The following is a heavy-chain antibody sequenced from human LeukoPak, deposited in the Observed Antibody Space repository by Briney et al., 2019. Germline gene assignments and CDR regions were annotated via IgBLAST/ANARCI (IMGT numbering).Heavy chain of an antibody. CDR1: GYTFTGYY. Sequence: GASVKVSCKASGYTFTGYYMHWVRQAPGQGLEWMGWINPNSGGTNYAQKFQGRVTMTRDTSISTAYMELSRLRSDDTAVYYCARRARVGSSRLDYWGQGTLVTVSS. V-gene: IGHV1-2*02. J-gene: IGHJ4*02. D-gene: IGHD1-26*01. CDR2: INPNSGGT. CDR3: ARRARVGSSRLDY.